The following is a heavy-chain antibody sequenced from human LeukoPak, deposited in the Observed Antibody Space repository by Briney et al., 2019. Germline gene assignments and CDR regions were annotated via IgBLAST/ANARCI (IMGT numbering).Heavy chain of an antibody. D-gene: IGHD6-19*01. CDR1: GSSFTSYL. CDR2: IYPGDSDT. Sequence: GSSLQTSTKAAGSSFTSYLIGWGRQLPGKGLEWMGIIYPGDSDTSYSPSFQSQVTISADKSISPASLQWSSLKAWDTAMYDCARVEAVAGTEGGVFDYWGQGTLVTVSS. CDR3: ARVEAVAGTEGGVFDY. J-gene: IGHJ4*02. V-gene: IGHV5-51*01.